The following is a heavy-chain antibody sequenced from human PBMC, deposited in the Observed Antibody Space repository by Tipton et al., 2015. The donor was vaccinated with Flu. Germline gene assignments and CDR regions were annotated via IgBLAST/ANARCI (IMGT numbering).Heavy chain of an antibody. V-gene: IGHV4-38-2*01. CDR3: ARRDYSNYVSQPKNWFDH. CDR1: GDSIGSDYY. Sequence: LSLTCSVSGDSIGSDYYWAWIRQPPGKGLEWIGHISRGGSTNYNSSLQSRVTISVDSSRNRFSLKVKSMTAADTATYYCARRDYSNYVSQPKNWFDHWGQGTLVSVSS. D-gene: IGHD4-11*01. J-gene: IGHJ5*02. CDR2: ISRGGST.